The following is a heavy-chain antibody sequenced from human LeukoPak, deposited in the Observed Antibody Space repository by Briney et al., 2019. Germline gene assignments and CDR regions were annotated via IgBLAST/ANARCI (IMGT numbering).Heavy chain of an antibody. CDR3: ATTGATSPSSASWFNIEY. CDR2: IYYSGGT. Sequence: PSETLSLTCTVSGGSVTSYYCNWVRQPPGRGLEWIGYIYYSGGTNYNPSLESRVTISLDTAKDQFSLKLRSVTAEDTAVYYCATTGATSPSSASWFNIEYWGQGTLVPVSS. V-gene: IGHV4-59*08. D-gene: IGHD6-13*01. J-gene: IGHJ4*02. CDR1: GGSVTSYY.